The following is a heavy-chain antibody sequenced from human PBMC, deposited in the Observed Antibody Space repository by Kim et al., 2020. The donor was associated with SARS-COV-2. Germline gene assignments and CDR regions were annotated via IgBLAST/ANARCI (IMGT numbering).Heavy chain of an antibody. CDR3: ARGGYSSGGYAY. D-gene: IGHD6-19*01. Sequence: YYADSVEGRFTITIDNSKNALYLQMNSLRAEDTAVYYCARGGYSSGGYAYWGQGTLVTVSS. J-gene: IGHJ4*02. V-gene: IGHV3-53*01.